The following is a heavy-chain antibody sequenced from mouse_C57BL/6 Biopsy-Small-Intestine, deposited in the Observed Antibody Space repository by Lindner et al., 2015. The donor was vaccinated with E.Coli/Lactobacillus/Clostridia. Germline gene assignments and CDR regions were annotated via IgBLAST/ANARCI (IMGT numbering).Heavy chain of an antibody. J-gene: IGHJ3*01. CDR2: ISPYTGVS. CDR3: ARSVDSSGYVEY. CDR1: GFSFTVYY. Sequence: VQLQESGPELVKPGASVKISCTASGFSFTVYYMHWVKQSHGDILDWIGYISPYTGVSSYNQKFKGKATLTVDKSSSTAYMELRSLTSEDSAVYYCARSVDSSGYVEYWGQGTLVTVSA. V-gene: IGHV1-31*01. D-gene: IGHD3-2*02.